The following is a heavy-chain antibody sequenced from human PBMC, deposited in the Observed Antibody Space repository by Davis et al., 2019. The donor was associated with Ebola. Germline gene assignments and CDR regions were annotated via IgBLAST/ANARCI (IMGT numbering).Heavy chain of an antibody. CDR2: INSDGSST. CDR1: GFTFSSYW. J-gene: IGHJ4*02. D-gene: IGHD2-2*01. V-gene: IGHV3-74*01. CDR3: ARDFGYCSSTSCREDY. Sequence: PGGSLRLSCAASGFTFSSYWMHWVRQAPGKGLVWVSRINSDGSSTSYADSVKGRFTISRDNSKNTLYLQMNSLRAEDTAVYYCARDFGYCSSTSCREDYWGQGTLVTVSS.